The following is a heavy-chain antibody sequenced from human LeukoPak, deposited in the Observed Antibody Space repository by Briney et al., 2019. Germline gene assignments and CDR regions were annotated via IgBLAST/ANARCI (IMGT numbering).Heavy chain of an antibody. CDR3: AKDSANGWLVLFSVHSY. Sequence: PGGSLRLSCTASGFTFSSYAMSWVRQAPGRGLEWVSAISGSGGSTYCADSVKGRFTISRDNSKNTLYLQMNSLRAEDTAVYYCAKDSANGWLVLFSVHSYWGQGTLVTVSS. V-gene: IGHV3-23*01. J-gene: IGHJ4*02. D-gene: IGHD6-19*01. CDR2: ISGSGGST. CDR1: GFTFSSYA.